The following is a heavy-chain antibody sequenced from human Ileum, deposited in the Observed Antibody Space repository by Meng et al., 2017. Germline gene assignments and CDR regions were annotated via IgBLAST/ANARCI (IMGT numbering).Heavy chain of an antibody. CDR2: IDHSGSP. CDR1: CVSNTTIMY. V-gene: IGHV4-4*02. Sequence: PLQWSGPGRVLPSGLRALTCALSCVSNTTIMYWSWVRQSPDKGLEWIGQIDHSGSPYYNPSLKSRVTMSVDKSKSQVSLQLTSVTAADTAVYYCARHGGYYQDYWGQGTLVTVSS. CDR3: ARHGGYYQDY. D-gene: IGHD4-23*01. J-gene: IGHJ4*02.